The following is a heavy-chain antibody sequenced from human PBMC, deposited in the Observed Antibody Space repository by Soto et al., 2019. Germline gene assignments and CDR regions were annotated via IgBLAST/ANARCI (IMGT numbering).Heavy chain of an antibody. D-gene: IGHD3-22*01. Sequence: PGGSLRLSCAASGFTFSTYVMNWVRQAPGEGLEWVSSISSSNGHTYYADSVKGRFTISRDNAKNSLYLRMNSLRAEDTAVYYCARDLNYYKSSGSRYFDYWGQGTLVTV. CDR1: GFTFSTYV. V-gene: IGHV3-21*01. CDR2: ISSSNGHT. CDR3: ARDLNYYKSSGSRYFDY. J-gene: IGHJ4*02.